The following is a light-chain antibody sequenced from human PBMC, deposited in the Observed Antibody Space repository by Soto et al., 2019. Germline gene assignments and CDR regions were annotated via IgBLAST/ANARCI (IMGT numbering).Light chain of an antibody. CDR1: SSDVGGYNY. CDR3: CSYAGSYTMV. J-gene: IGLJ2*01. Sequence: QSVLTQPRSVSGSPGQSVTISCTGTSSDVGGYNYVSWYQQQPGKAPRLMIYDVTKRSSGVPDRFSGSKSGNTASLTISGLQAEDEADYYCCSYAGSYTMVFGGGTKVTVL. CDR2: DVT. V-gene: IGLV2-11*01.